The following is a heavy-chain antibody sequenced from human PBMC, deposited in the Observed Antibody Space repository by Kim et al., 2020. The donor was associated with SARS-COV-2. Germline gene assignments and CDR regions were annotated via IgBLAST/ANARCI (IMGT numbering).Heavy chain of an antibody. CDR2: LTDNGGDT. CDR1: GFTFRTYG. D-gene: IGHD3-10*01. Sequence: GGSLRLSCSASGFTFRTYGMHWVRQAPGKGLESVSGLTDNGGDTYYADSVKGRFTISRDNSKNTLYLQMSSLRTEDTAVYYCVKGFGELEGYWGQGTLVT. CDR3: VKGFGELEGY. V-gene: IGHV3-64D*06. J-gene: IGHJ4*02.